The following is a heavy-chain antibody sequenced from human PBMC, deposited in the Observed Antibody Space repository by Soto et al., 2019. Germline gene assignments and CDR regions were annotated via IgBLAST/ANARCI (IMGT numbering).Heavy chain of an antibody. CDR1: GGSVNSSSYF. CDR2: IYYSGST. J-gene: IGHJ5*02. Sequence: ETLSLTCSVSGGSVNSSSYFWGWVRQPPGKGLEWIGSIYYSGSTYYNPSLRSRVTISVDTSKNQFSLKLSSVTAADTAVFYCARHYSSGSRNWFDPWGQGTLVTVSS. CDR3: ARHYSSGSRNWFDP. D-gene: IGHD6-19*01. V-gene: IGHV4-39*01.